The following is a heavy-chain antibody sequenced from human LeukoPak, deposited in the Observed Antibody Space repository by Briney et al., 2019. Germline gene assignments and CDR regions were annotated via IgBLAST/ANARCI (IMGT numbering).Heavy chain of an antibody. CDR1: GDSVSSNSAA. Sequence: SQTLSLTCAISGDSVSSNSAAWNWIRQSPSRGLEWLGRTYYRSKWYNDYAVSVKSRITINPDTSMNQFSLHLNSVTPEDTAVYYCARSGYSYGYAAMDVWGQGTTVTVSS. V-gene: IGHV6-1*01. D-gene: IGHD5-18*01. J-gene: IGHJ6*02. CDR3: ARSGYSYGYAAMDV. CDR2: TYYRSKWYN.